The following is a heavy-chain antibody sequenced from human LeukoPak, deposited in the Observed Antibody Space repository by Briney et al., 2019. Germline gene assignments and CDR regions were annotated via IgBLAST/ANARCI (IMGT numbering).Heavy chain of an antibody. Sequence: PGGSLRLSCAASGFTFSSYWMSWVRQAPGKGLEWVANIKQDGSEKYYVDSVKGRFTISRDNAKNSLYLQMNSLRAEDTAVYYCARDLPYDSSGYSVGDYDSGRGLRRNDYWGQGTLVTVSS. V-gene: IGHV3-7*01. CDR2: IKQDGSEK. CDR3: ARDLPYDSSGYSVGDYDSGRGLRRNDY. D-gene: IGHD3-22*01. J-gene: IGHJ4*02. CDR1: GFTFSSYW.